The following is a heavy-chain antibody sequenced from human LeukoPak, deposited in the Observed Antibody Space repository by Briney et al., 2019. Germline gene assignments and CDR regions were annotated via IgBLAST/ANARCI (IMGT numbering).Heavy chain of an antibody. J-gene: IGHJ4*02. D-gene: IGHD3-16*02. CDR3: ARAEIKLYNQRRYYFDY. V-gene: IGHV4-34*01. CDR1: GGSFSGYY. CDR2: INHSGST. Sequence: SETLSLTCAVYGGSFSGYYLSWIRQPPGKGLEWIGEINHSGSTNYNPSLKSRVTISVYTSKNQFSLKLSSVTAADTAVYYCARAEIKLYNQRRYYFDYWGQGTLVTVSS.